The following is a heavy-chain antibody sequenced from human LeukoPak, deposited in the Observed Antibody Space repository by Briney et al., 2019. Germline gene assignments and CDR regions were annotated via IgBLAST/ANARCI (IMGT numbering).Heavy chain of an antibody. J-gene: IGHJ5*02. Sequence: GGSLRLSCAASGFTFSTYAMSWVRQAPGKGLEWVSTISDSGSDTYYADSVKGRFTISRDNSKNTLYLQMKSLTAEDTALYYFAKTAYCARPQFDPWGQGTLVTVSS. CDR1: GFTFSTYA. CDR2: ISDSGSDT. CDR3: AKTAYCARPQFDP. V-gene: IGHV3-23*01. D-gene: IGHD2-21*01.